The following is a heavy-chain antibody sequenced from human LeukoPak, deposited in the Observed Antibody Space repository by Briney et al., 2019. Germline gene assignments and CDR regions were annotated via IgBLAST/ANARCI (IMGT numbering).Heavy chain of an antibody. Sequence: PGGSLTLSCVASGFTFSNYATTWVRQAPGEGLEWVSSISGSGGSTYYADSVEGRFTISRDNSKKTVYLQMNSLRAEDTAVLYWAKGGRFGYNYGYLDYWGQGTLVTVSS. CDR3: AKGGRFGYNYGYLDY. CDR1: GFTFSNYA. V-gene: IGHV3-23*01. D-gene: IGHD5-18*01. CDR2: ISGSGGST. J-gene: IGHJ4*02.